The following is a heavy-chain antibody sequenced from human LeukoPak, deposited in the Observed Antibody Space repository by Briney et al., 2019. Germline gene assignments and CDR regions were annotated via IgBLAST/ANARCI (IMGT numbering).Heavy chain of an antibody. Sequence: PSETLSLTCTVSSGSISTSNYYWGWVRQPPGKALEWIGNIFYSGSTYYSPSLKSRVTISLDTSRNQFSLKLNSVTAADTAVYYCARGGPSYYSYYMDVWGKGTTVTISS. J-gene: IGHJ6*03. D-gene: IGHD5-18*01. V-gene: IGHV4-39*07. CDR1: SGSISTSNYY. CDR3: ARGGPSYYSYYMDV. CDR2: IFYSGST.